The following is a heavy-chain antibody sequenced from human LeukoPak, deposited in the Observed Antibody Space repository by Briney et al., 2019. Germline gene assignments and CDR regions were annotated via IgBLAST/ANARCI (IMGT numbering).Heavy chain of an antibody. CDR1: GFTFSSYG. V-gene: IGHV3-33*06. Sequence: GGSLRLSCAASGFTFSSYGMHWVRQAPGKGLEWVAVILSDGSKEFYTDSVKGRFTISRDNSKSTLYLQMNSLSAEDTAVYYCAKDLSPLYYYYGMDVWGQGTTVTVSS. J-gene: IGHJ6*02. CDR2: ILSDGSKE. CDR3: AKDLSPLYYYYGMDV.